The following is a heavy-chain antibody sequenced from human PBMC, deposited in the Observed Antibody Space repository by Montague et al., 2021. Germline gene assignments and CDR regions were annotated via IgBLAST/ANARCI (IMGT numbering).Heavy chain of an antibody. CDR2: IKQDGTLD. D-gene: IGHD2-15*01. CDR3: ARDSSGGFDI. Sequence: SLRLSCAASGFTFTDYWLTWIRQAPGKGLEWVANIKQDGTLDYYVASVKGRFTISRDNAKNTLHLQMNSLRAEDTALYYCARDSSGGFDIWGQGTMVTVSS. V-gene: IGHV3-7*05. CDR1: GFTFTDYW. J-gene: IGHJ3*02.